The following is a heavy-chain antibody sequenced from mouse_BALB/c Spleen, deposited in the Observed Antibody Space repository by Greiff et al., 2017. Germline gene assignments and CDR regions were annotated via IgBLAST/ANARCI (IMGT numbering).Heavy chain of an antibody. V-gene: IGHV3-6*02. J-gene: IGHJ2*01. CDR1: GYSITSGYY. Sequence: EVKVEESGPGLVKPSQSLSLTCSVTGYSITSGYYWNWIRQFPGNKLEWMGYISYDGSNNYNPSLKNRISITRDTSKNQFFLKLNSVTTEDTATYYCARDHGYYFDYWGQGTTLTVSS. CDR3: ARDHGYYFDY. D-gene: IGHD2-2*01. CDR2: ISYDGSN.